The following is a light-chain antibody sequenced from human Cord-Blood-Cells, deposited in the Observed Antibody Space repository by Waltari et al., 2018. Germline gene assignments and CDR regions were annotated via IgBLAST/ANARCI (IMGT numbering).Light chain of an antibody. J-gene: IGKJ2*01. CDR2: LGS. Sequence: DMGRPQPPLSLPGTLGGPASIPCRFSQSLLHSNGYNYLDWYLQKPGQSPQLLIYLGSNRASGVPDRFSGSGSGTDFTLKISRVEAEDVGVYYCMQALQTPMYTFGQGTKLEIK. V-gene: IGKV2-28*01. CDR1: QSLLHSNGYNY. CDR3: MQALQTPMYT.